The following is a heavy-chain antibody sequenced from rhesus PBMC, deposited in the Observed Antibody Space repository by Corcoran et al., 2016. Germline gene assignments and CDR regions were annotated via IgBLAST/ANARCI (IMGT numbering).Heavy chain of an antibody. J-gene: IGHJ2*01. D-gene: IGHD1-1*01. CDR2: IYSSSENP. CDR3: ARISWNQYWYFDL. Sequence: QVQLQESGPGLLKPSETLSLTCGVSGGSISAGYGWGWIRQPPGKGLEWIGSIYSSSENPNYNPTLKSRDTISTDTTKNQVSLILSSVTAADTAVYYCARISWNQYWYFDLWGPGTPITISS. V-gene: IGHV4-76*01. CDR1: GGSISAGYG.